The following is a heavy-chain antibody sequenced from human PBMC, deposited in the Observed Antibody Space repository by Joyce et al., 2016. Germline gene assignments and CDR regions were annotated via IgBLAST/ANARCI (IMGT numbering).Heavy chain of an antibody. CDR1: GYSFNTYG. J-gene: IGHJ5*02. CDR2: IDPSDSVT. D-gene: IGHD3-10*01. V-gene: IGHV5-10-1*03. Sequence: EVQLVQSGAEVKKAGEYLRIFCQVSGYSFNTYGISWVRRLPGKGLGWMGRIDPSDSVTDYSPYSQGNVTFTVDKSVSTACLQWITVRESDTAKYFCARLAPGELGRYDPWGQGTLVIVSS. CDR3: ARLAPGELGRYDP.